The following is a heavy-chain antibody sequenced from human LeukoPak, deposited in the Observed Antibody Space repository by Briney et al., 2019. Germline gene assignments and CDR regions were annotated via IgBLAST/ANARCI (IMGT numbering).Heavy chain of an antibody. J-gene: IGHJ6*03. Sequence: SVKVSCKASGGTFSSYAISWVRQAPGQGLEWMGGIIPIFGTANYAQKFQGRVTIAADESTSTAYMELSSLRSEDTAVYYCARGWFGAEDYYYYMDVWGKGTTVTISS. CDR1: GGTFSSYA. CDR3: ARGWFGAEDYYYYMDV. CDR2: IIPIFGTA. D-gene: IGHD3-10*01. V-gene: IGHV1-69*13.